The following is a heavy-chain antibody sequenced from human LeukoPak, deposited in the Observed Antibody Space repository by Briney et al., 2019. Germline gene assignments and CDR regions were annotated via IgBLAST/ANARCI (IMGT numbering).Heavy chain of an antibody. J-gene: IGHJ5*02. D-gene: IGHD6-13*01. CDR2: IYYSGST. CDR1: GGSISSSSYY. Sequence: PSETLSLTCTVSGGSISSSSYYWGWIRQPPGKGLEWIGSIYYSGSTYYNPSLKSRVTISVDTSKNQFSLKLSSVTAADTAVYYCARDSYGIAAAGTLPPIDPWGQGTLVTVSS. V-gene: IGHV4-39*07. CDR3: ARDSYGIAAAGTLPPIDP.